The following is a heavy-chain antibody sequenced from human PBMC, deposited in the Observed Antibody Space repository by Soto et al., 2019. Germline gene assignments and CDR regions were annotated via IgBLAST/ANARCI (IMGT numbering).Heavy chain of an antibody. Sequence: ASVKVSCKASGYTFTSYGISWVRQAPGQGLEWMGWISAYNGNTNYAQKLQGRVTMTTDTSTSTAYMELRSLRADDTAVYYCAKDRVVMVDFDYWGQRTLVTVSS. V-gene: IGHV1-18*01. CDR1: GYTFTSYG. D-gene: IGHD2-15*01. CDR3: AKDRVVMVDFDY. CDR2: ISAYNGNT. J-gene: IGHJ4*02.